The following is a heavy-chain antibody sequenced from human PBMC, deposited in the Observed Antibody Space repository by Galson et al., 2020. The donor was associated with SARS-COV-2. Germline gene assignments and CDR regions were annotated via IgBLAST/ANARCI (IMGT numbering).Heavy chain of an antibody. J-gene: IGHJ4*02. CDR2: INHSGST. D-gene: IGHD6-6*01. CDR3: ARGVYSSSGHFGY. CDR1: GGSFSGYY. V-gene: IGHV4-34*01. Sequence: SETLSLTCAVYGGSFSGYYWSWIRQPPGKGLEWIGEINHSGSTNYNPSLKSRVTISVDTSKNQFSLKLSSVTAADTAVYYCARGVYSSSGHFGYWGREPWSPSPQ.